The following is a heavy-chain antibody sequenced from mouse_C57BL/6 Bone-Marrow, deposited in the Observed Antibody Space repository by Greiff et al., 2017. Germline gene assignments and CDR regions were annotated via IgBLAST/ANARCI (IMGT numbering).Heavy chain of an antibody. D-gene: IGHD4-1*01. Sequence: VQLQQPGAELVKPGASVKLSCTASGFNIKDYYMHWVKQRTEQGLEWIGRIDPEDGETKNAPKFQGKATITADTSSNTAYLQLSSLTSEDTAVYNCASGFFDYWGQGTTLTVSS. CDR3: ASGFFDY. CDR2: IDPEDGET. J-gene: IGHJ2*01. V-gene: IGHV14-2*01. CDR1: GFNIKDYY.